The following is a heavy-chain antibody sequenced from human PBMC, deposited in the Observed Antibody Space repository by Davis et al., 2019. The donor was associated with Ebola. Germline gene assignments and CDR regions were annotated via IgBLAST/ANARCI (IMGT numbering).Heavy chain of an antibody. Sequence: GGSLRLSCKGSGYSFTSYWIGWVRQMPGKGLEWMGIIYPGDSDTRYSPSFQGQVTISADKSISTAYLQWSSLKASDTAMYYCARRGYSYGLYYFDYWGQGTLVTVSS. CDR2: IYPGDSDT. D-gene: IGHD5-18*01. V-gene: IGHV5-51*01. J-gene: IGHJ4*02. CDR3: ARRGYSYGLYYFDY. CDR1: GYSFTSYW.